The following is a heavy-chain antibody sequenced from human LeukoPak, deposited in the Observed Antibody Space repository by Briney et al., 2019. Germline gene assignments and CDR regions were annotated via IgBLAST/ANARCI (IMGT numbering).Heavy chain of an antibody. D-gene: IGHD3-10*01. CDR2: ISAYNGNT. V-gene: IGHV1-18*01. CDR3: ARQLWFGEGGDYFDY. Sequence: ASVKVSCKASGYTFTSYGISWVRQAPGQGLEWMGWISAYNGNTNYAQKLQGRVTMTTDTSTSTAYMELRSLRSDDTAVYYCARQLWFGEGGDYFDYWGQGTLATVSS. J-gene: IGHJ4*02. CDR1: GYTFTSYG.